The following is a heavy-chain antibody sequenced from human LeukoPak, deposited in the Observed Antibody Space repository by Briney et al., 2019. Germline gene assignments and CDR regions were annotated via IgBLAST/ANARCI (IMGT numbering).Heavy chain of an antibody. V-gene: IGHV3-43D*03. Sequence: GGSLRLSCAASGFTFDDYAMHWVRQAPGKGLEWVSLISWDGGSTYYADSVKGRFTISRDNSKNSLYLQMNSLRAEDTALYYCAKDSSPLGNWYFDLWGRGTLVTVSS. D-gene: IGHD7-27*01. J-gene: IGHJ2*01. CDR1: GFTFDDYA. CDR2: ISWDGGST. CDR3: AKDSSPLGNWYFDL.